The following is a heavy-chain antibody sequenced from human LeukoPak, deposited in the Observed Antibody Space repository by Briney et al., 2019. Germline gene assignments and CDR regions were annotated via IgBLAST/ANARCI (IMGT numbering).Heavy chain of an antibody. J-gene: IGHJ4*02. CDR3: ARVGTVEMATIYFDY. CDR1: GGSISSYY. D-gene: IGHD5-24*01. CDR2: IYYSGST. V-gene: IGHV4-59*08. Sequence: SETLSLTCTVSGGSISSYYWSWIRQPPGKGLEWIGYIYYSGSTSYNPSLKSRVTISVDTSKNQFSLKLSSVTAADTAVYYCARVGTVEMATIYFDYWGQGTLVTVSS.